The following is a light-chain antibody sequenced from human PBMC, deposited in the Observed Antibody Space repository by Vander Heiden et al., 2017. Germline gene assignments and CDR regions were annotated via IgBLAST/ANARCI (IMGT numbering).Light chain of an antibody. CDR2: QDN. V-gene: IGLV3-1*01. CDR3: QAWDTSTAWKV. Sequence: SYELTQPPSVSVSPGQTARIPCSGDKLGDKYACWYQQKPGQSPLLVIYQDNKRPAGIPERFSGSNSGNTATLTISGTQAMDEADYYCQAWDTSTAWKVFGGGTKLTVL. J-gene: IGLJ2*01. CDR1: KLGDKY.